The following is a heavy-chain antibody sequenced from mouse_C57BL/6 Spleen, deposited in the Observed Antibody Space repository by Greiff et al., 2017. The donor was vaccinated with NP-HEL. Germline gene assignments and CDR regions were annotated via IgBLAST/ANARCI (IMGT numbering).Heavy chain of an antibody. V-gene: IGHV1-69*01. CDR3: ARWTGTYFDY. J-gene: IGHJ2*01. Sequence: VQLQQPGAELVKPGASVKLSCKASGYTFTSYWMHWVKQRPGQGLEWIGEIDPSDSYTNYNQKSKGKSTLTVDKSSSTAYMQLSSLTSEDSAVYYCARWTGTYFDYWGQGTTLTVSS. D-gene: IGHD4-1*01. CDR1: GYTFTSYW. CDR2: IDPSDSYT.